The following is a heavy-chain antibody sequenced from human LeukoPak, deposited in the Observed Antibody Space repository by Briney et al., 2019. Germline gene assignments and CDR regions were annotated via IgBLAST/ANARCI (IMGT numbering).Heavy chain of an antibody. Sequence: SETLSLTCTVSGGSINNHDYFWAWIRQPPGKGLEWIGSIYYSGTTYYNPSLKSRVTIFVDTSKNQFSLRLSSVTAADTAVYYCARARDCSGGTCYQFNWFDPWGQGTLVTVSS. CDR3: ARARDCSGGTCYQFNWFDP. CDR2: IYYSGTT. J-gene: IGHJ5*02. V-gene: IGHV4-39*07. CDR1: GGSINNHDYF. D-gene: IGHD2-15*01.